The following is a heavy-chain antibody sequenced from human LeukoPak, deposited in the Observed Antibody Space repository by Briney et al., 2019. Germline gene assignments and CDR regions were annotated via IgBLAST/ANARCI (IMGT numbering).Heavy chain of an antibody. CDR2: ISSSGSTI. V-gene: IGHV3-48*03. D-gene: IGHD3-10*02. Sequence: PGGSLRLACAASVLTFSSYEMIWVRQAPEKGLEWVSYISSSGSTIYYADSVKGRFTISRDNAKNSLYLQMNSLRAEDTAVYYCAELGITMIGGVWGKGTTVTISS. J-gene: IGHJ6*04. CDR3: AELGITMIGGV. CDR1: VLTFSSYE.